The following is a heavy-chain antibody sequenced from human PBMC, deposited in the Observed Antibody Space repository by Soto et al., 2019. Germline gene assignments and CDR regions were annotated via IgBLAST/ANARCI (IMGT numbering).Heavy chain of an antibody. V-gene: IGHV1-18*04. J-gene: IGHJ4*02. Sequence: ASVKVSCKASGYSFTSYGISWVRQAPGQGLEWMGWISAYNGNTNYAQKVQGRVTMTTDTSTSTAYMELRSLRSGDTAVYYCARDQRITVAGTGDYWGQGTLVT. D-gene: IGHD6-19*01. CDR3: ARDQRITVAGTGDY. CDR2: ISAYNGNT. CDR1: GYSFTSYG.